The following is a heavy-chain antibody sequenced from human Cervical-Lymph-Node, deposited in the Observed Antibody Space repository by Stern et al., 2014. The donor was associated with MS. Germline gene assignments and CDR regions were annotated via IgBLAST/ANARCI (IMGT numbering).Heavy chain of an antibody. CDR2: IYFSGSA. CDR3: ARDTYSGSSY. J-gene: IGHJ4*02. V-gene: IGHV4-31*03. CDR1: GDSISSGYYY. Sequence: QVQLQESGPGLVRPSQTLSLTCTVSGDSISSGYYYWSWVRQHPGKGLEWFGYIYFSGSAYSNPSLQSRVTISVDTSKNQFSLKLTSVTAADTSVYFCARDTYSGSSYWGPGTQVTVSS. D-gene: IGHD1-26*01.